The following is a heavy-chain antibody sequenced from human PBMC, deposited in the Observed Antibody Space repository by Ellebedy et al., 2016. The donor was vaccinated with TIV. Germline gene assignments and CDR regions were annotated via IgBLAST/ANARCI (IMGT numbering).Heavy chain of an antibody. CDR2: ISSAGSYK. V-gene: IGHV3-21*04. CDR3: ATPVE. D-gene: IGHD5-24*01. Sequence: GESLKISCEASGSTLQGYSVNWVRLAPGKGLEWVASISSAGSYKYYSRLSEGRFTISRDNAKNSLYLQMNSLRAEDTAVYYCATPVEWGQGTLVTVSS. CDR1: GSTLQGYS. J-gene: IGHJ4*02.